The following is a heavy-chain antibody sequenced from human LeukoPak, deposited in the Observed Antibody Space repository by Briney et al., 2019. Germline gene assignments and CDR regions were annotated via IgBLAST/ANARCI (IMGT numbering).Heavy chain of an antibody. J-gene: IGHJ5*02. CDR3: ATSRTYDFIFIS. D-gene: IGHD3-3*01. CDR2: IRGRNNDATP. V-gene: IGHV3-49*03. CDR1: GITFGDCG. Sequence: GGSLRLSCTVSGITFGDCGMSWFHQAPGKGLEWVGFIRGRNNDATPQYAASVQGRFTISRDDSKSIAYLQMNSLKTEDTAVYYCATSRTYDFIFISWGQGTLVTVSS.